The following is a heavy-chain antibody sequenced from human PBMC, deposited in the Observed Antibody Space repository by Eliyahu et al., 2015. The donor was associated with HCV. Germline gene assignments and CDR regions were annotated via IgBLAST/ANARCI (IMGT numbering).Heavy chain of an antibody. CDR3: AREGGSGWFTY. J-gene: IGHJ4*02. CDR1: GGAITSGSYY. V-gene: IGHV4-61*02. Sequence: QVQLQESGPGLVKPSQTLSLTCTVSGGAITSGSYYWTWIRQPAGKGLEWIGRIYPSGNSNYNPFLKSRVTISIDTSQNQFSLTLDSATAADTAVYYCAREGGSGWFTYWGQGTLVTVSS. CDR2: IYPSGNS. D-gene: IGHD3-22*01.